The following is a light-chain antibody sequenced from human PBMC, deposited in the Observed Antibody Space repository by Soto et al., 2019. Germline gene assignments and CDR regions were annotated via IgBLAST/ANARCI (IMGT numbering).Light chain of an antibody. Sequence: EIVMTQSPATLSVSPGERATLSCRASQTGNNNYLAWYQHKSGQAPRLLIYGVYTRASGIPDRFSGSGSGTEFTLTITRLEPEDSAVYLCQHYGYSQWTFGQGTKVDIK. CDR1: QTGNNNY. V-gene: IGKV3-20*01. CDR3: QHYGYSQWT. J-gene: IGKJ1*01. CDR2: GVY.